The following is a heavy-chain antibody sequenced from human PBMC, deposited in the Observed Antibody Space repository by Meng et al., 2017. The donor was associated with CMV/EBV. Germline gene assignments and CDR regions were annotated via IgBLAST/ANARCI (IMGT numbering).Heavy chain of an antibody. V-gene: IGHV1-8*03. J-gene: IGHJ3*02. D-gene: IGHD2-2*01. CDR3: ARGLPAADPDAFDI. Sequence: ASVKVSCKASGYTFTGYDINWVRQATGQGLEWMGWMNPNSGNTGYAQKFQGRVTITRNSSISTAYMELSSLRSEDTAVYYCARGLPAADPDAFDIWGQGTMVTVSS. CDR2: MNPNSGNT. CDR1: GYTFTGYD.